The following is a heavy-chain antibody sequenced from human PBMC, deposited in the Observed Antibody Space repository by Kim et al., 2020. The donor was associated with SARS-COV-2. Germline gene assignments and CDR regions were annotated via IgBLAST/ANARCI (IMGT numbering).Heavy chain of an antibody. CDR2: ISSSSSYI. CDR1: GFTFSSYS. J-gene: IGHJ6*02. V-gene: IGHV3-21*01. CDR3: ARDVKLWFGEPHYYYGMDV. Sequence: GGSLRLSCAASGFTFSSYSMNWVRQAPGKGLEWVSSISSSSSYIYYADSVKGRFTISRDNAKNSLYLQMNSLRAEDTAVYYCARDVKLWFGEPHYYYGMDVWGQGTTVTVSS. D-gene: IGHD3-10*01.